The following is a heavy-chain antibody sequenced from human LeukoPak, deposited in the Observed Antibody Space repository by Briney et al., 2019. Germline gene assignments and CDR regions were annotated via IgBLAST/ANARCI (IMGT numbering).Heavy chain of an antibody. CDR3: ARDGTGSTVTSREDFDY. CDR2: INPNSGGT. J-gene: IGHJ4*02. CDR1: GYTFTGYY. Sequence: ASVKVSCKASGYTFTGYYMHWVRQAPGQGLEWMGWINPNSGGTNYAQKFQGRVTMTRDTSISTAYMELSRLRSDDTAVYYCARDGTGSTVTSREDFDYWGQGTLVTVSS. D-gene: IGHD4-17*01. V-gene: IGHV1-2*02.